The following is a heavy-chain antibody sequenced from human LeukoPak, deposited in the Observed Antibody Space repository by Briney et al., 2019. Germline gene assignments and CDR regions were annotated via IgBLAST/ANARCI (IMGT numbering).Heavy chain of an antibody. CDR2: IKSKTDGGTT. CDR3: TTDLVGATQFDY. CDR1: GFTFSDAW. J-gene: IGHJ4*02. D-gene: IGHD1-26*01. Sequence: PGGSLRLSCAASGFTFSDAWMSWVRQAPGKGLEWVGRIKSKTDGGTTDYAAPVKGRFTISRDDSKNTLYLQMNSLKTEDTAVYYCTTDLVGATQFDYWGQGTLVTVSS. V-gene: IGHV3-15*01.